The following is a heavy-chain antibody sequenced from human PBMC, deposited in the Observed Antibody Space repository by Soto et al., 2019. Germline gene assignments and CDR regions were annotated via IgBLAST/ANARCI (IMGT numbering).Heavy chain of an antibody. Sequence: GGSLRLSCAASGFTFSSYGMHWVRQAPGKGLEWVAVISYDGSNKYYADSVKGRFTISRDNPKNTLYLQMNSLRAEDTAVYYCAKDRSLVRGPMPYWGQGTLVTVSS. D-gene: IGHD3-10*01. CDR1: GFTFSSYG. CDR3: AKDRSLVRGPMPY. V-gene: IGHV3-30*18. CDR2: ISYDGSNK. J-gene: IGHJ4*02.